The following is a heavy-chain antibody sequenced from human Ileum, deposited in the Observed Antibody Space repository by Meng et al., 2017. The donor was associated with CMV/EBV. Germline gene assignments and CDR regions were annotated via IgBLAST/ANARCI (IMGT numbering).Heavy chain of an antibody. Sequence: GESRKISCAASGFSVNAFGMYWARQAPGKGLEWVSFIHRDGTIKYVDSVRGRFTISRDTSKNTLDLQMNSLRLEDTAVYYCARVKSYDLQAYFDPWGQGTLVTVSS. V-gene: IGHV3-30*02. CDR3: ARVKSYDLQAYFDP. J-gene: IGHJ5*02. D-gene: IGHD3-3*01. CDR1: GFSVNAFG. CDR2: IHRDGTI.